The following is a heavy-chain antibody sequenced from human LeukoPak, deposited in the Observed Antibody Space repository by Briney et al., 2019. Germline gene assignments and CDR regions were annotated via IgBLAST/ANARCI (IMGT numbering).Heavy chain of an antibody. CDR2: ISSSGSTI. V-gene: IGHV3-23*01. CDR1: GFTFSSDA. D-gene: IGHD2-15*01. J-gene: IGHJ4*02. Sequence: GSLRLSCAASGFTFSSDAMSWVRQAPGKGLEWVSYISSSGSTIYYADSVKGRFTISRDNSKNTLSLQMNSLRAEDTAVYYCAKSGLNRFDYWGQGTLVTVSS. CDR3: AKSGLNRFDY.